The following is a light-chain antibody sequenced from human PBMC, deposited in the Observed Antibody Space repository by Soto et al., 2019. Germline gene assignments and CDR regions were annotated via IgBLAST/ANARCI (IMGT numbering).Light chain of an antibody. CDR3: CSYTTIGTLV. V-gene: IGLV2-14*01. J-gene: IGLJ1*01. CDR2: EVS. CDR1: INDIGYYNY. Sequence: QSALTQPASVSGSPGQSITISCTGTINDIGYYNYVSWYQHHPGKAPKLIIYEVSNRPSGVSNRFSGSKSANTASLTISGLQADDETDYYCCSYTTIGTLVFGTGTKLTV.